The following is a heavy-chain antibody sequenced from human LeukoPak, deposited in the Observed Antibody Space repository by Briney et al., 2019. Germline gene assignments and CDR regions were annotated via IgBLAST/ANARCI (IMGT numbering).Heavy chain of an antibody. CDR2: ISDDGRHN. CDR3: ARGLGAVYYNPFDY. V-gene: IGHV3-30*14. CDR1: GFTFSTYA. Sequence: GGSLRLSCAASGFTFSTYAMNWVRQAPGKGLEWVAVISDDGRHNYYADSVKGRFTISRDNFKNTLYLQMNSLRAKDTALYYCARGLGAVYYNPFDYWGQGTLVTVSS. D-gene: IGHD1-26*01. J-gene: IGHJ4*02.